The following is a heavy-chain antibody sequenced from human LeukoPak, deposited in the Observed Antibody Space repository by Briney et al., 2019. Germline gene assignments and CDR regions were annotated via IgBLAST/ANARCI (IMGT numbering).Heavy chain of an antibody. Sequence: SETLSLTCTVSGGSISSGGYYWSWIRQHPGKGLEWIGYIYYSGSTYYNPSLKSRVTISVDTSKNQFSLKLSSVTAADTAVYYCARRGMAAAGIIDWDFDYWGQGTLVTVSS. CDR3: ARRGMAAAGIIDWDFDY. CDR1: GGSISSGGYY. D-gene: IGHD6-13*01. CDR2: IYYSGST. J-gene: IGHJ4*02. V-gene: IGHV4-31*03.